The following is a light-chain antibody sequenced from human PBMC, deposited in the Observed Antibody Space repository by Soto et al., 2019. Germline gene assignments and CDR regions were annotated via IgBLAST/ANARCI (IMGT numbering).Light chain of an antibody. CDR3: SSSTTSITSHVT. Sequence: QSALTQPASVSGSPGQSITISCTGTSSDVGGSDYVSWYQQEPGKAPKLIIFGVTNRPSGVSNRFSGSKSGNTASLTISGLQAEYEADYYSSSSTTSITSHVTFGGGTKLTVL. V-gene: IGLV2-14*01. CDR1: SSDVGGSDY. CDR2: GVT. J-gene: IGLJ2*01.